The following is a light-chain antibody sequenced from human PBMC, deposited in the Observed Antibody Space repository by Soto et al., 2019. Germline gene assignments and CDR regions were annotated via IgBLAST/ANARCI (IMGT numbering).Light chain of an antibody. CDR1: MRDVGAYNL. CDR2: EVR. V-gene: IGLV2-14*01. Sequence: QSALTQPASVSGSAGQSITISCSGTMRDVGAYNLVSWYQQXXGTAPKLIIYEVRNRPSGISSRFSGSRSGNTASLTISGXXPEDEGDYYCSAYTAXSTLVFGGXTKLTVL. J-gene: IGLJ3*02. CDR3: SAYTAXSTLV.